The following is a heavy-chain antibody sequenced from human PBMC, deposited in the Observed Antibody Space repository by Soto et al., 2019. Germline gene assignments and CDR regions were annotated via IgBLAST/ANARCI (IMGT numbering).Heavy chain of an antibody. J-gene: IGHJ4*02. CDR3: ARGDEMTAVTIFEY. D-gene: IGHD4-17*01. V-gene: IGHV1-69*13. CDR1: GGAFGRYS. Sequence: EASVKVSCKASGGAFGRYSVSWVRQAPGQGLEWIGGVIPAFNTSNYSLKFQGRVAIFADLSTSTAFMELRSLRSEDTALYYCARGDEMTAVTIFEYWGQGTLVTVSS. CDR2: VIPAFNTS.